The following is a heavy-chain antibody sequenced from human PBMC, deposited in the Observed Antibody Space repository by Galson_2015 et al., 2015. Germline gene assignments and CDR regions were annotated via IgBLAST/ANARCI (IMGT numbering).Heavy chain of an antibody. D-gene: IGHD6-19*01. J-gene: IGHJ2*01. CDR2: IYYSGST. CDR1: GGSISSYY. CDR3: AREWSLAVAGGRYFDL. Sequence: SETLSLTCTVSGGSISSYYWSWIRQPPGKGLEWIGYIYYSGSTNYNPSLKSRVTISVDTSKNQFSLKLSSVTAADTAVYYCAREWSLAVAGGRYFDLWGRGTLVTVSS. V-gene: IGHV4-59*01.